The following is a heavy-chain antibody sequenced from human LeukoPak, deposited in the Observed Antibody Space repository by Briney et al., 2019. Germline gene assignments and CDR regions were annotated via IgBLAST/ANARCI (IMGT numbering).Heavy chain of an antibody. J-gene: IGHJ5*02. Sequence: GGSLRLSCAASGFTFSSFGMNWVRQAPGKGLEWVSYISISSATIYYADSVKGRFTISRDNAKNSLFLQMNTLRAEDTAVYYCARSPPFTVAGWFDPWGQGTLVTVSS. CDR1: GFTFSSFG. CDR2: ISISSATI. CDR3: ARSPPFTVAGWFDP. D-gene: IGHD4-23*01. V-gene: IGHV3-48*01.